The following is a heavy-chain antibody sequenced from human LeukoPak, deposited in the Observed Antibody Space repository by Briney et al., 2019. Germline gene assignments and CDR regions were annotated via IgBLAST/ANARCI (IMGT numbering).Heavy chain of an antibody. J-gene: IGHJ6*03. V-gene: IGHV3-21*01. Sequence: PGGSLRLSCAASGFTFTSYNMNWVRQAPGKGLEWVSSITSSSSYIYYADSVKGRFAISRDNAKNSLYLQMNSLRAEDTAVYYCARVSSGGSYRYYYYYYYMDVWGKGTTVTVSS. CDR2: ITSSSSYI. CDR3: ARVSSGGSYRYYYYYYYMDV. D-gene: IGHD3-16*02. CDR1: GFTFTSYN.